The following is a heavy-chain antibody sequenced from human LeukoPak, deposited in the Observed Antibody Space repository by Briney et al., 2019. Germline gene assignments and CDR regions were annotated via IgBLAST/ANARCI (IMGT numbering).Heavy chain of an antibody. CDR3: ARDRRDILTGYYRGNDY. J-gene: IGHJ4*02. V-gene: IGHV3-21*01. D-gene: IGHD3-9*01. Sequence: GGSLRLSCAASGFTFSSYSMNWVRQAPGKGLEWVSSISSGSSYIYYADSVKGRFTISRDNAKNSLYLQMNSLRAEDTAVYYCARDRRDILTGYYRGNDYWGQGTLVTVSS. CDR2: ISSGSSYI. CDR1: GFTFSSYS.